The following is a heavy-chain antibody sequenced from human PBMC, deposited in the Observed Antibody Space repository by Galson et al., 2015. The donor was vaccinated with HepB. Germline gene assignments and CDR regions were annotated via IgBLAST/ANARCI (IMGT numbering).Heavy chain of an antibody. V-gene: IGHV3-48*02. Sequence: SLRLSCAASGFTFSSYSMNRVRQAPGKGLEWVSYISSGSSTIYYADSVKGRFTVSRDNAKKSLYLQMNSLRDEDTAVYYCARYISGYDTPAEADYWGQGTLVTVSS. CDR2: ISSGSSTI. CDR1: GFTFSSYS. CDR3: ARYISGYDTPAEADY. D-gene: IGHD5-12*01. J-gene: IGHJ4*02.